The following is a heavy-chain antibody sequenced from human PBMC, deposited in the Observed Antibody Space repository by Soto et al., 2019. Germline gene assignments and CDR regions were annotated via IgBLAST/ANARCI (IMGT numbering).Heavy chain of an antibody. D-gene: IGHD5-12*01. Sequence: GGSLRLSCAASGFTFSSYGMHWARQAPGKGLEWVAVISYDGSNKYYADSVKGRFTISRDNSKNTLYLRMNSLRAEDTAVYYCAKAGRWLRLDYWGQGTLVTVSS. CDR3: AKAGRWLRLDY. CDR1: GFTFSSYG. V-gene: IGHV3-30*18. J-gene: IGHJ4*02. CDR2: ISYDGSNK.